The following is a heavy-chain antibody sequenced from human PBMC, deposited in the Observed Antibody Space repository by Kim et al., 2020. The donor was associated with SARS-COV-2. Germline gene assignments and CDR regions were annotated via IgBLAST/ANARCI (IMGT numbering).Heavy chain of an antibody. Sequence: SETLSLTCAVYGGSFSGYYWSWIRQPPGKGLEWIGEINHSGSTNYNPSLKSRVTISVDTSKNQFSLKLSSVTAADTAVYYCARGAAYSGLFDYWGQGTLVTVSS. D-gene: IGHD1-26*01. V-gene: IGHV4-34*01. CDR2: INHSGST. CDR1: GGSFSGYY. CDR3: ARGAAYSGLFDY. J-gene: IGHJ4*02.